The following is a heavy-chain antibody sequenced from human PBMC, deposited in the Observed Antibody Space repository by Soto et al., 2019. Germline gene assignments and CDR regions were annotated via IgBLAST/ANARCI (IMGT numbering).Heavy chain of an antibody. J-gene: IGHJ4*02. CDR1: GGSISSGDYY. Sequence: PSETLSLTCTVSGGSISSGDYYWSWIRQPPGKGLEWIGYIYYSGSTYYNPSLKSRVTISVDTSKNQFSLKLSSVTAADTAVYYCARKYYYDSSGLLGWGQGTLVTVSS. D-gene: IGHD3-22*01. CDR2: IYYSGST. V-gene: IGHV4-30-4*01. CDR3: ARKYYYDSSGLLG.